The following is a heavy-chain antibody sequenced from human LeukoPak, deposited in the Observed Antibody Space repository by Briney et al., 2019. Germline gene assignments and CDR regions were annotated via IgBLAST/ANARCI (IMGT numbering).Heavy chain of an antibody. CDR3: ARFRDILTGYYFDY. V-gene: IGHV4-30-4*01. D-gene: IGHD3-9*01. CDR2: IHYSGST. CDR1: GGSISSGNYY. J-gene: IGHJ4*02. Sequence: TSQTLSLTCTVSGGSISSGNYYWSWIRQPPGKGLEWIGYIHYSGSTYYNLSLKSRVTISVDTSKNQFSLTLSSVTAADTAVYYCARFRDILTGYYFDYWGQGTLVTVSS.